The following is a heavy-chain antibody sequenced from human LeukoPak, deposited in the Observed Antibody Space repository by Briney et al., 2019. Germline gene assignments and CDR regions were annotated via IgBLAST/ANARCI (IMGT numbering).Heavy chain of an antibody. Sequence: GGSLRLSCAASGFTFSGYTKNWVRQAPGKGLEWVSSISSSSSYIYYADSVKGRFTISRDNAKNSLNLQMNSLRAEDTAVYYCAREPTLGIAAAGTGYWGQGTLVTVSS. CDR1: GFTFSGYT. J-gene: IGHJ4*02. CDR3: AREPTLGIAAAGTGY. V-gene: IGHV3-21*01. CDR2: ISSSSSYI. D-gene: IGHD6-13*01.